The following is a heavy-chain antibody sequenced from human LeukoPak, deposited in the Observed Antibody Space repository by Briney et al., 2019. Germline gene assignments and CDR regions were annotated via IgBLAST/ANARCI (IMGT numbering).Heavy chain of an antibody. CDR1: GFIFSASG. V-gene: IGHV3-23*01. CDR2: ISGSGGST. J-gene: IGHJ4*02. Sequence: GGSLRLSCAASGFIFSASGMSWVRQIPGKGLEWVSAISGSGGSTYYADSVKGRFTISRDNSKNTLYLQMNSLRAEDTAVYYCAKDRTSDYWGQGTLVTVSS. CDR3: AKDRTSDY.